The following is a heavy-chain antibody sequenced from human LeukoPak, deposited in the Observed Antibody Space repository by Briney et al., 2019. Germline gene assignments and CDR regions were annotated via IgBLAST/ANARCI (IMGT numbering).Heavy chain of an antibody. CDR1: GGTFSNYA. V-gene: IGHV1-2*02. J-gene: IGHJ6*03. D-gene: IGHD3-10*01. CDR3: ARDHMVRGVISYYYYMDV. Sequence: GSSVKVSCKASGGTFSNYAISWVRQAPGQGLEWMGWINPNSGGTNYAQKFQGRVTMTRDTSISTAYMELSRLRSDDTAVYYCARDHMVRGVISYYYYMDVWGKGTTVTVSS. CDR2: INPNSGGT.